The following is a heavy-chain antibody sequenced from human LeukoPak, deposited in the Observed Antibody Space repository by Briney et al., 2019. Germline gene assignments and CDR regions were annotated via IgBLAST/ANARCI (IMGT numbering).Heavy chain of an antibody. V-gene: IGHV3-48*02. CDR1: GFTFSSYT. CDR2: ITSSTSIM. D-gene: IGHD5-18*01. CDR3: ARYSYGSFDY. J-gene: IGHJ4*02. Sequence: GGSLRLSCAASGFTFSSYTMNWVRQAPGKGLEWVSYITSSTSIMSYADSVKGRFTISRDNARNSLYLQMNSQRDEDTAVYYCARYSYGSFDYWGQGTLVTVSS.